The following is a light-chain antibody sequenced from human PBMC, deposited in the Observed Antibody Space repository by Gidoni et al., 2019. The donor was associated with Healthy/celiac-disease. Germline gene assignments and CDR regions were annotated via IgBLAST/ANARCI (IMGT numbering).Light chain of an antibody. J-gene: IGKJ2*01. CDR2: AAS. V-gene: IGKV1-39*01. Sequence: DIQMTQSPSSLSASVGDRVTITSRASQSISSYLNWYQQKPRKAPKLLIYAASSLQSGVPSRFSGSGSGTDFTLTISSLQPEDFATYYCQQSYTFGQGTKLEIK. CDR3: QQSYT. CDR1: QSISSY.